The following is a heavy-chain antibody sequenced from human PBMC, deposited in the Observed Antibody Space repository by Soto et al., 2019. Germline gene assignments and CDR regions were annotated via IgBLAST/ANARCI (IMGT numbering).Heavy chain of an antibody. D-gene: IGHD3-22*01. CDR2: IYYNGNI. J-gene: IGHJ5*02. V-gene: IGHV4-59*12. CDR3: ARAYLPYYYDSSGYSNWFDP. Sequence: ETLSLTCTVSGGSITNYYWTWIRQPPGKGLEWIGYIYYNGNINYNPSLKSRVTISVDTSKNQFSLKLSSVTAADTAVYYCARAYLPYYYDSSGYSNWFDPWGQGTLVTVSS. CDR1: GGSITNYY.